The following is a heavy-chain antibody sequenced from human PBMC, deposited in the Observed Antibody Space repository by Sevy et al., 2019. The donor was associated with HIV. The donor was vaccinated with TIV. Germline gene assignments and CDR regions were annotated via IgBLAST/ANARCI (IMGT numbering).Heavy chain of an antibody. CDR3: ANFGRLLIINGDAFDV. D-gene: IGHD3-9*01. Sequence: LSETLSLTCTVSGYSISSGYLWGWIRQPPGKGLEWIGSVDHTGNTYYNPSLKSRVTTSVDTSKNQFSLRLSSVTAADTAVYYCANFGRLLIINGDAFDVWGQGTMVTVSS. CDR2: VDHTGNT. CDR1: GYSISSGYL. J-gene: IGHJ3*01. V-gene: IGHV4-38-2*02.